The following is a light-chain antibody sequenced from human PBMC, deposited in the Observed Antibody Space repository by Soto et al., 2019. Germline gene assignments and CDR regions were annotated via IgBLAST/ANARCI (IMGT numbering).Light chain of an antibody. J-gene: IGKJ2*01. CDR1: QSVSSSY. CDR2: GAS. Sequence: EIVLTQSPGTLSLSPGESATLSCRASQSVSSSYLAWYQQKPGQAPRLLIYGASSRATGIPDRFSGSGSGTDFTLTISRLEPEDVARDYCQQYGGSPFYTFGQGTKLEIK. CDR3: QQYGGSPFYT. V-gene: IGKV3-20*01.